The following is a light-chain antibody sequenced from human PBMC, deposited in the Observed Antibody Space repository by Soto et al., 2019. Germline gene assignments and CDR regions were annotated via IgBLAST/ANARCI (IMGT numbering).Light chain of an antibody. J-gene: IGLJ1*01. CDR3: SSYTSSSTRCV. CDR2: DVS. Sequence: QSALTQPASVSGSPGHSITISCTGTSSDVGGYNYVSWYQQHPGKAPKLMIYDVSNRPSGVSNRFSGSKSGNTASLTISGLQAEDEADYYCSSYTSSSTRCVFGTGTKVTVL. CDR1: SSDVGGYNY. V-gene: IGLV2-14*01.